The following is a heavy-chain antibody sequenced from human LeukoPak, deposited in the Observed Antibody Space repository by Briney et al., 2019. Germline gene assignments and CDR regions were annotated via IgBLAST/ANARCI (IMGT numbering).Heavy chain of an antibody. D-gene: IGHD6-19*01. CDR1: GYTFTSYA. CDR3: ARGENFAPDSSGWYGY. V-gene: IGHV7-4-1*02. J-gene: IGHJ4*02. CDR2: INTNTGNP. Sequence: GASVKVSCKASGYTFTSYAMNWVRQAPGQGLEWMGWINTNTGNPTYAQGFTGRFVFSLDTSVSTAYLQISSLKAEDTAVYYCARGENFAPDSSGWYGYWGQGTLVTVSS.